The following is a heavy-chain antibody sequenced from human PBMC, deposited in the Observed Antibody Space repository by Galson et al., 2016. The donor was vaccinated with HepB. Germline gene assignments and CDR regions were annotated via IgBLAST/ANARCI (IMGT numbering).Heavy chain of an antibody. D-gene: IGHD1-26*01. J-gene: IGHJ6*03. Sequence: SLRLSCAGSGFSLSNSAMHWVRQAPGKGLEWVAKISYDAKNVYYAESLRGRSAISRDNAKNSLYLQMNSLRAEDTALYYCATSGGRNYYYYMDGWGKGTTVTVSS. CDR1: GFSLSNSA. V-gene: IGHV3-30*03. CDR3: ATSGGRNYYYYMDG. CDR2: ISYDAKNV.